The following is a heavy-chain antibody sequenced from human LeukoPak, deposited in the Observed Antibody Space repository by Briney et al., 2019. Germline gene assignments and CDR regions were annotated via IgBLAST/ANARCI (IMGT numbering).Heavy chain of an antibody. D-gene: IGHD3-3*01. Sequence: ASVKVSCKASGYTFTSYGISWVRPAPGQGLEWMGWISAYNGNTNYAQKLHGRVTITTDTSTSTAYMELRRLRSDDTAVYYCARADYDFWSGYYLNWFDPWGQGTLVTVSS. CDR2: ISAYNGNT. V-gene: IGHV1-18*01. CDR1: GYTFTSYG. CDR3: ARADYDFWSGYYLNWFDP. J-gene: IGHJ5*02.